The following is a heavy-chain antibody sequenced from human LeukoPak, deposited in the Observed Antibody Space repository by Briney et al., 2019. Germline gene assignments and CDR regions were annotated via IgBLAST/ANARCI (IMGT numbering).Heavy chain of an antibody. CDR3: ASHRRDGYNSDFDY. D-gene: IGHD5-24*01. Sequence: ASVKVSCKASGYTFTSYGISWVRQAPGQGLEWMGWISAYNGNTNYAQKLQGRVTMTTDTSTSTAYMELRSLRSDDTAVYYCASHRRDGYNSDFDYWGQGTLVTVSS. CDR1: GYTFTSYG. J-gene: IGHJ4*02. CDR2: ISAYNGNT. V-gene: IGHV1-18*01.